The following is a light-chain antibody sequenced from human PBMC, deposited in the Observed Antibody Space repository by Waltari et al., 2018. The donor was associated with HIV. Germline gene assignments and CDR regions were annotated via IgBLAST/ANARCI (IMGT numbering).Light chain of an antibody. CDR3: AAWDDSLKGGA. V-gene: IGLV1-44*01. CDR2: SNK. CDR1: PSNLGGNT. Sequence: QSVLAQPPSASGTPAQRATLSCSGSPSNLGGNTVSWYQQLPGTAPKPLISSNKWLPSGVPDRLSGSTSGTSASLVISGLQSEDESDYYCAAWDDSLKGGAFGTGTKVTVL. J-gene: IGLJ1*01.